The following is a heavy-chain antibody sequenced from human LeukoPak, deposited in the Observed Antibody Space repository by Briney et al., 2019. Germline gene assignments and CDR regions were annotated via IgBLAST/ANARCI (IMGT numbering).Heavy chain of an antibody. D-gene: IGHD5-18*01. V-gene: IGHV4-39*01. CDR1: GGSISSSSYY. CDR3: ARVDTTMMN. Sequence: PSETLSLTCTASGGSISSSSYYWGWIRQPPGKGLEWIGSVFYSGSTYYNPSLKSRVAISVDTSKNQFSLKLSSVTAADTAVYYCARVDTTMMNWGQGTLVTVSS. CDR2: VFYSGST. J-gene: IGHJ4*02.